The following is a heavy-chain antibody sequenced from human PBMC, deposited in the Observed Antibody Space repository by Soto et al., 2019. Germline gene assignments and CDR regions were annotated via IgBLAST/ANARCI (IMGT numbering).Heavy chain of an antibody. CDR3: ARVSFDYYYDSSGYYLQT. CDR2: IYYSGSI. Sequence: SETLLLTCTVSADSTRSYWWSWFRQPPGKGLEWIGYIYYSGSINYNPSLKSRVTISVDTSKKQFSLKLSSVTAADTAVYYCARVSFDYYYDSSGYYLQTWGQGALVTVS. V-gene: IGHV4-59*01. D-gene: IGHD3-22*01. CDR1: ADSTRSYW. J-gene: IGHJ4*02.